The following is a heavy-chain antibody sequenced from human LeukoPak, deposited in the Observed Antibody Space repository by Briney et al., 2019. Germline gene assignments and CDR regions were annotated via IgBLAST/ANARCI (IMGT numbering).Heavy chain of an antibody. D-gene: IGHD1-14*01. CDR1: GFTFSDYY. Sequence: PGGSLRLSCAASGFTFSDYYMSWIRQAPGKGLEWISYISHNGNDIQYADSVKGRFTISRDSAKNSLFLQMNSLRAEDTAVYYCVRDGHNKTDLDTWGQGTLVTVSS. CDR2: ISHNGNDI. J-gene: IGHJ5*02. V-gene: IGHV3-11*01. CDR3: VRDGHNKTDLDT.